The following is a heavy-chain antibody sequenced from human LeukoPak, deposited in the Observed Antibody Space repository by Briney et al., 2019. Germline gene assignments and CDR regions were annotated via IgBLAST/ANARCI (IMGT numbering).Heavy chain of an antibody. D-gene: IGHD3-10*01. J-gene: IGHJ5*02. V-gene: IGHV4-30-4*08. CDR2: IYYSGST. CDR1: GGSISRGDYY. CDR3: ARDRDYYGNWFDP. Sequence: SETLSLTCTVSGGSISRGDYYWSWIRQPPGKGLEWIGYIYYSGSTCYNPSLKSRVTISVDTSKNQFSLKLSSVTAADTAVYYCARDRDYYGNWFDPWGQGTLVTVSS.